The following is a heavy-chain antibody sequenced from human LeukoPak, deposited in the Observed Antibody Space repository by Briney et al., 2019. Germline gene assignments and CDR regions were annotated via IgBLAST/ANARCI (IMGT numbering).Heavy chain of an antibody. V-gene: IGHV4-59*08. D-gene: IGHD3-10*01. J-gene: IGHJ4*02. CDR3: ARQVAGDYFDY. CDR1: GGSISSYY. CDR2: IYYSGST. Sequence: SETLSLTCTVSGGSISSYYWSWIRQSPGKGLEWIGYIYYSGSTNYNPSLKSRVTISVDTSKNQFSLKLSSVTAADTAVYYCARQVAGDYFDYWGQGTLVTVSS.